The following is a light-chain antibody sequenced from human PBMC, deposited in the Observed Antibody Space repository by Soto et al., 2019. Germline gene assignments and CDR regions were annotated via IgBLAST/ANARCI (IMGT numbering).Light chain of an antibody. J-gene: IGKJ1*01. V-gene: IGKV1-6*01. CDR1: RDIGND. Sequence: AIQMTQSPSSLSASVGDRVTITCRASRDIGNDLGWYQQKPGKAPKDLIFAASNLQSGVPSRFSGGGSGTDFTLTISSLQADDFATYYCLQHFNFSWTFGQGTKVETK. CDR3: LQHFNFSWT. CDR2: AAS.